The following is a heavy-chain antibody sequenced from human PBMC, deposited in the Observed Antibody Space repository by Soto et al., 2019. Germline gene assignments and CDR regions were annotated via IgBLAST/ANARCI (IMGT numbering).Heavy chain of an antibody. D-gene: IGHD6-13*01. V-gene: IGHV4-59*01. CDR3: ARDHRYSSSPDVFDI. J-gene: IGHJ3*02. Sequence: SETLSLTCTVSGGSISSYYWSWIRQPPGKGLEWIGYIYYSGSTNYNPSLKSRVTISVDTSKNQFSLKLSSVTAADTAVYYCARDHRYSSSPDVFDIWGQGTMVTVSS. CDR1: GGSISSYY. CDR2: IYYSGST.